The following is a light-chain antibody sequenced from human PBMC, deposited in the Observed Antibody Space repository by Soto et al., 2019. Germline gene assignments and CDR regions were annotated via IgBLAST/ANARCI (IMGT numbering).Light chain of an antibody. CDR2: AAS. Sequence: DIVMTQSPDSLAVSLGERATINCKSSQSVLYSSNNKNYLAWYQQKPGKAPKFLIYAASSLQSGVPSRFSGSGSGTDFTLTISSLQPEDFATYYCQQSFRTPLTFGGGTKVDIK. V-gene: IGKV4-1*01. J-gene: IGKJ4*01. CDR3: QQSFRTPLT. CDR1: QSVLYSSNNKNY.